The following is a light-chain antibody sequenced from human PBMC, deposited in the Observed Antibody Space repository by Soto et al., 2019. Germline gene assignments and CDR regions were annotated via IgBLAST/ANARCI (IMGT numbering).Light chain of an antibody. J-gene: IGKJ3*01. Sequence: DIQMTQSPSTLSASVGDRVTITCRASQRISTWLAWFQQKPGKAPKLLDYRASSLESGVPSRFSGSGSGTEFTLTISSLQPDDFATYYCQHYNSYSGTFGPGTKVDIK. CDR3: QHYNSYSGT. CDR1: QRISTW. CDR2: RAS. V-gene: IGKV1-5*03.